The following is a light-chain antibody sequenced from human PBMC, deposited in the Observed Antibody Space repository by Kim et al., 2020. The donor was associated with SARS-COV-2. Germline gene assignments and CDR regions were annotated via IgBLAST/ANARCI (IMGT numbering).Light chain of an antibody. CDR1: SSNIGAGYD. Sequence: QSVLTQPPSVSGAPGQRVTISCTGSSSNIGAGYDVHWYQQLPGTAPKLLIYSNNQRPSGVPDRFSGSNSGTSASLAITGLQAEDEADYYCQSYDSSLSGGVFGGGTQLTVL. CDR3: QSYDSSLSGGV. CDR2: SNN. V-gene: IGLV1-40*01. J-gene: IGLJ3*02.